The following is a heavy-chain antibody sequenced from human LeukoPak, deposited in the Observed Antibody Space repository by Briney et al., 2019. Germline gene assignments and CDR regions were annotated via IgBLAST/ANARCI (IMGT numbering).Heavy chain of an antibody. Sequence: PGRSLRLSCAASGFTFSSYGMHWVRQAPGKGLEWVAVIWYDGSDKYYADSVKGRFTISRDNSKNTLYLQMNSLRAEDTAVYYCARDRAVRYFDYWGQGTLVTVSS. J-gene: IGHJ4*02. CDR2: IWYDGSDK. CDR1: GFTFSSYG. V-gene: IGHV3-33*01. CDR3: ARDRAVRYFDY. D-gene: IGHD5-24*01.